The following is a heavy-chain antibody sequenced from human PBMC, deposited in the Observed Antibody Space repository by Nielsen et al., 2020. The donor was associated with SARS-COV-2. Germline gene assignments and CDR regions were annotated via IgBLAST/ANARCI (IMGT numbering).Heavy chain of an antibody. V-gene: IGHV3-23*01. Sequence: GESLKISCAASGFTFSNYAMTWVRQAPGKGLEWVSAISESGGRTFYADSVKGRFTISRDNSKNTLYLQLNSLRAEDTAVFYCAKISGSQRHYFDFWGQGALVTVSS. CDR2: ISESGGRT. CDR1: GFTFSNYA. D-gene: IGHD1-26*01. J-gene: IGHJ4*02. CDR3: AKISGSQRHYFDF.